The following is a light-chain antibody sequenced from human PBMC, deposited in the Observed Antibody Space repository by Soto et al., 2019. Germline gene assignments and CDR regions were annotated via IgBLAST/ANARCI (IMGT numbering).Light chain of an antibody. Sequence: DIQMTQSPFTLSASVGDRVTIACRASQSITRWLAWYQQKPGKAPKLLIFDASTLESGVPSRFSASGYGTEFTLTINSLQPEDFATYYCQQYHTFWTFGQGTKVDIK. CDR1: QSITRW. V-gene: IGKV1-5*01. CDR3: QQYHTFWT. CDR2: DAS. J-gene: IGKJ1*01.